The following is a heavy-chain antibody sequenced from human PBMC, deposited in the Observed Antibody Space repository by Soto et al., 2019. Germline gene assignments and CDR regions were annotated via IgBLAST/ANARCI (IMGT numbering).Heavy chain of an antibody. Sequence: GGSLRLSCAASGFTFSSYWMSWVRQAPGKRLEWVANIKQDGGSKYYVDSVKGRFTISRDNAKNSLYLQMNSLRAEDTAIYYCASDPPYWGQGTLVTVSS. CDR1: GFTFSSYW. CDR3: ASDPPY. CDR2: IKQDGGSK. V-gene: IGHV3-7*05. J-gene: IGHJ4*02.